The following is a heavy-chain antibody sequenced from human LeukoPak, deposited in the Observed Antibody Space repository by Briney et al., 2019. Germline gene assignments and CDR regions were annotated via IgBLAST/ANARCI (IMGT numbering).Heavy chain of an antibody. Sequence: ETLSLTCTVSGGSISSYYWSWIRQPPGKGLEWIGYIYYSGSTNYNPSLESRVTISVDTSKNQFSLKLSSVTAADTAVYYCARTPIAVAGTWWFDPWGQGTLVTVPS. CDR2: IYYSGST. J-gene: IGHJ5*02. D-gene: IGHD6-19*01. CDR1: GGSISSYY. CDR3: ARTPIAVAGTWWFDP. V-gene: IGHV4-59*08.